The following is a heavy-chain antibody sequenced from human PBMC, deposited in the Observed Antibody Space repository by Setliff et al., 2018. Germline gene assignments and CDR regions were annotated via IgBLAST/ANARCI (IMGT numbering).Heavy chain of an antibody. V-gene: IGHV3-7*01. CDR1: GFTFSSYW. Sequence: PGGSLRLSCAAPGFTFSSYWMSWVRQAPGKGLEWVANIKQDGSEKYHADSVKGRFTISRDNAKNSLYLQMTSLRAEDTAVYYCAREPTVTTLDYWGQGTLVTVSS. CDR3: AREPTVTTLDY. CDR2: IKQDGSEK. J-gene: IGHJ4*02. D-gene: IGHD4-4*01.